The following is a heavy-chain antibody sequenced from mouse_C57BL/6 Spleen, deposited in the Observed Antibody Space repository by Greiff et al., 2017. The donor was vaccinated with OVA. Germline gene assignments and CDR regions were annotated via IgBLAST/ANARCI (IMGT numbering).Heavy chain of an antibody. CDR1: GYTFTSYW. Sequence: VQLQQSGAELAKPGASVKLSCKASGYTFTSYWMHWVKQRPGQGLEWIGYINPSSGYTKSNQKFKDKATLTADKSSSTAYMQLSSLTYEDAAVDYCASPLPPGAMDYWGQGTSVTVSS. V-gene: IGHV1-7*01. D-gene: IGHD1-1*01. J-gene: IGHJ4*01. CDR2: INPSSGYT. CDR3: ASPLPPGAMDY.